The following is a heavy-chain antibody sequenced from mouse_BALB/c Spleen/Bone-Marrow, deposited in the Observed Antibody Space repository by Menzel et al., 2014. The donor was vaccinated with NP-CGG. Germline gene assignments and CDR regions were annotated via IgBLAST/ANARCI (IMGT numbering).Heavy chain of an antibody. CDR2: IDPANVNT. Sequence: EVHLVESGAELVKPGASVKLSCTASGFNIKDTYMHWVKQRPEQGLEWIGRIDPANVNTKYDPKFQGKATITADTSSNTAYLQLSSLTSEDTAVYYCASYVYGYYFDYWGQGITLTVSS. V-gene: IGHV14-3*02. CDR1: GFNIKDTY. D-gene: IGHD1-1*01. CDR3: ASYVYGYYFDY. J-gene: IGHJ2*01.